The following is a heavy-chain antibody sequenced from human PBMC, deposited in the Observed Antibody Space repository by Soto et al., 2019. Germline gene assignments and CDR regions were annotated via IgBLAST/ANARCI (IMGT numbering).Heavy chain of an antibody. D-gene: IGHD4-17*01. CDR3: AREGLRSYYYGMDV. J-gene: IGHJ6*02. V-gene: IGHV4-34*01. Sequence: SATLSLTCAVYGGSFSGYYWSWIRQPPGKGVEWIGEINHSGSTNYNPSLKSRGTISVDTSKNQFSLKLSSVTAAHTAVYYCAREGLRSYYYGMDVWGQGTTVS. CDR1: GGSFSGYY. CDR2: INHSGST.